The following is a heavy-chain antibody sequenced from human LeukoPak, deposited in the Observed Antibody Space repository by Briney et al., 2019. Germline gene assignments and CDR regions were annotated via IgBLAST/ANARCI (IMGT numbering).Heavy chain of an antibody. D-gene: IGHD2-15*01. Sequence: ASVKVSCKASGYTFTGYYMHWVRQAPGQGLEGMGWINPNSGGTNYAQKFQGRVTMTRDTSISTAYMELSRLRSDDTAVYYCARAPVYCSGGSCPGDDYWGQGTLVTVSS. CDR1: GYTFTGYY. CDR2: INPNSGGT. V-gene: IGHV1-2*02. CDR3: ARAPVYCSGGSCPGDDY. J-gene: IGHJ4*02.